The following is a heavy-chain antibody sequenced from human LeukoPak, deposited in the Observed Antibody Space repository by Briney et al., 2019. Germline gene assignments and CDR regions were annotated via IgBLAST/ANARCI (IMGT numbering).Heavy chain of an antibody. CDR2: IYYSGST. CDR1: GGSISYY. D-gene: IGHD6-13*01. J-gene: IGHJ4*02. V-gene: IGHV4-39*07. Sequence: PSETLSLTCTVSGGSISYYWGWIRQPPGKGLEWIGSIYYSGSTYYNPSLKSRVTISVDTSKNQFSLKLSSVTAADTAVYYCARTSSSIYYFDYWGQGTLVTVSS. CDR3: ARTSSSIYYFDY.